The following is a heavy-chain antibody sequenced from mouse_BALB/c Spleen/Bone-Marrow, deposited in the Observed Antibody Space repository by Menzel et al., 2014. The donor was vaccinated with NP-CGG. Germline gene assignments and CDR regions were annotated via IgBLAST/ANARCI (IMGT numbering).Heavy chain of an antibody. D-gene: IGHD2-1*01. CDR1: GFTSXDYY. Sequence: EVMLVESGGGLVQPGASLRLSCEASGFTSXDYYMTWVRPPPGKALEWLGFIRNSANGYTTEYSEYVKGRFTISRDISQSSIYRQMITLRADDSATYYCARETGYAYGNFAMDYWGQGTSGTGSS. V-gene: IGHV7-3*02. CDR2: IRNSANGYTT. CDR3: ARETGYAYGNFAMDY. J-gene: IGHJ4*01.